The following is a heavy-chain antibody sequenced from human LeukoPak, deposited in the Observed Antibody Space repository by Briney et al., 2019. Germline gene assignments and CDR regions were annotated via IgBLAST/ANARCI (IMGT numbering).Heavy chain of an antibody. CDR2: ISSSSSTI. Sequence: SGGSLRLSCAASGFTFSSYSMNWVRQAPGKGLEWVSYISSSSSTIYYADSVKGRFSISRDNSKNSLYLQMNSLRTEDTALYYCAKDTSMTSEATHFDYWGQGTLVTVSS. V-gene: IGHV3-48*04. CDR1: GFTFSSYS. CDR3: AKDTSMTSEATHFDY. D-gene: IGHD4-11*01. J-gene: IGHJ4*02.